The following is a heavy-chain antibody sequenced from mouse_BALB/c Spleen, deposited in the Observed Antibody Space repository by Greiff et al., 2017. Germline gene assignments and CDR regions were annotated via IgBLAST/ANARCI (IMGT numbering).Heavy chain of an antibody. CDR2: IWSGGST. CDR1: GFTLTSYG. V-gene: IGHV2-2*02. Sequence: QVQLQQSGPGLVQPSQSPSITCTASGFTLTSYGVHWVRQSPGKGLEWLGVIWSGGSTDYNAAFISRLSISKDNSKSKVFFKMNSLQTNDTAIYYCARNFGLLRGAWFAYWGQGTLVTVSA. D-gene: IGHD2-3*01. J-gene: IGHJ3*01. CDR3: ARNFGLLRGAWFAY.